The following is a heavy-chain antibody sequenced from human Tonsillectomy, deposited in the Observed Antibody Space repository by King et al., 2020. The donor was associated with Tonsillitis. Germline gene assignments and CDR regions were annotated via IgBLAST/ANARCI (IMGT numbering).Heavy chain of an antibody. J-gene: IGHJ5*02. CDR2: IIPIFGTA. Sequence: VQLVESGAEVKKPGSSVKVSCKASGGTFSSYAISWVRQAPGQGLEWMGGIIPIFGTANYAQKFQGRVTITADESTSTAYMELSSLRSEDTAVYYCATSGGHAVRNWFDHWGQGSLVTVPS. CDR1: GGTFSSYA. D-gene: IGHD4-17*01. CDR3: ATSGGHAVRNWFDH. V-gene: IGHV1-69*01.